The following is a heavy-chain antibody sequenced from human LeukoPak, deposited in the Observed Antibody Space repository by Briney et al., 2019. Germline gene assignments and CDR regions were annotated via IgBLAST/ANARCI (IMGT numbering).Heavy chain of an antibody. V-gene: IGHV1-2*07. CDR1: GYTFTGYY. CDR2: INPNNGGT. Sequence: ASVKVSCKTSGYTFTGYYMHWVRQAPGQGPEWMGWINPNNGGTKYAHKFHDRVTMTRDTSTTTAYMELYRLTSDDTAVYYCARTVGTVNNWFDTWGQGTLVTVSS. CDR3: ARTVGTVNNWFDT. D-gene: IGHD4-23*01. J-gene: IGHJ5*02.